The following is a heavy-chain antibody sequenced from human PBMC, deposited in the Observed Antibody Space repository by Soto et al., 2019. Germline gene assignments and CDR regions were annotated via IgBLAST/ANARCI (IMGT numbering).Heavy chain of an antibody. CDR3: ARDSPAWDTMVRGVISYYYGMDV. D-gene: IGHD3-10*01. CDR1: GFTFSSYS. Sequence: EVQLVESGGGLVKPGGSLRLSCAASGFTFSSYSMNWVRQAPGKGLEWVSSISSSSSYIYYADSVKGRFTISRDNAKNSLYLQMNSLRAEDTAVYYCARDSPAWDTMVRGVISYYYGMDVWGQGTTVTVSS. V-gene: IGHV3-21*01. J-gene: IGHJ6*02. CDR2: ISSSSSYI.